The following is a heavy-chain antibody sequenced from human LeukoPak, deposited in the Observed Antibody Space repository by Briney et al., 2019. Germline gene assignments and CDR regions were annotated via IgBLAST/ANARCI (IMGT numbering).Heavy chain of an antibody. CDR3: ARGNLIAAAGTSYFDY. CDR1: GFTFSSYS. J-gene: IGHJ4*02. V-gene: IGHV3-21*01. CDR2: ISISSGYI. D-gene: IGHD6-13*01. Sequence: PGGSLRLSCAASGFTFSSYSMNWVRQAPGKGLEWVSSISISSGYIYYADSVKGRFTISRDNAKNSLYLQMNSLRAEDTAVYYCARGNLIAAAGTSYFDYWGQGTLVTVSS.